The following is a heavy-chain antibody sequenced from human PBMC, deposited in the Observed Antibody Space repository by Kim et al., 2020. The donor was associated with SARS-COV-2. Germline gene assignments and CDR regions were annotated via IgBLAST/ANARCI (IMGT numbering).Heavy chain of an antibody. CDR1: GYSFTSYW. V-gene: IGHV5-51*01. D-gene: IGHD3-16*01. CDR2: IYPGDSDT. J-gene: IGHJ4*02. CDR3: ARHPDGRYDYVWVADY. Sequence: GGSLKISCKGSGYSFTSYWIGWVRQMPGKGLEWMGIIYPGDSDTRYSPSFQGQVTISADKSISTAYLQWSSLKASDTAMYYCARHPDGRYDYVWVADYWGQGTLVTVSS.